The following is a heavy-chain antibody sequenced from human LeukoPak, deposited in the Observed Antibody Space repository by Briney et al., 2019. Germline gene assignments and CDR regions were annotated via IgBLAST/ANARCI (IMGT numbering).Heavy chain of an antibody. J-gene: IGHJ5*02. CDR2: IIPIFGTA. D-gene: IGHD2-2*02. CDR3: ARTDIVVVPAAIPSNWFDP. Sequence: ASVKVSCKASGYTFTGYYMHWVRQAPGQGLEWMGWIIPIFGTANYAQKFQGRVTITADKSTSTAYMELSSLRSEDTAVYYCARTDIVVVPAAIPSNWFDPWGQGTLVTVSS. CDR1: GYTFTGYY. V-gene: IGHV1-69*06.